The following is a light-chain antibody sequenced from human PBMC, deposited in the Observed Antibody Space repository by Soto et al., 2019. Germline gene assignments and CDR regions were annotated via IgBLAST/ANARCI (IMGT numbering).Light chain of an antibody. CDR3: QQYNNWPPWT. Sequence: EIVMTQSPAPPSLSPGGKTTPSFRARQSVSSNLAWYQQKPGQAPRLLIYGASTRATGIPARFSGSGSGTEFTLTISSLQSEDFAVYYCQQYNNWPPWTFGQGTKVDIK. V-gene: IGKV3-15*01. J-gene: IGKJ1*01. CDR2: GAS. CDR1: QSVSSN.